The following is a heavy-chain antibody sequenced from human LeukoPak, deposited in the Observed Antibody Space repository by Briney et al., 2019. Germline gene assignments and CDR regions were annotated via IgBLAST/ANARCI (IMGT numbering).Heavy chain of an antibody. CDR3: ARGRGSSADFDY. CDR1: GDSVSSNSAT. D-gene: IGHD6-6*01. Sequence: SQTLPLTCAISGDSVSSNSATWNWIRQSPLRGLEWLGRTYYRSQWNNDYAASVKSRIDINPETSKNQFSLQLNSVTPEDTAVYYCARGRGSSADFDYWGQGTLVTVSS. J-gene: IGHJ4*02. CDR2: TYYRSQWNN. V-gene: IGHV6-1*01.